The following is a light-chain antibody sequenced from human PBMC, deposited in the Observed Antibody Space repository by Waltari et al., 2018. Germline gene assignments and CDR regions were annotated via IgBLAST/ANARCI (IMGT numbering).Light chain of an antibody. CDR3: QSGDSSGTSWV. CDR2: KDT. V-gene: IGLV3-25*03. J-gene: IGLJ3*02. Sequence: YELKQPPSVSVSPGQTARITCSGDAFPNQYASWCQQKPGQAPVVVIYKDTERPSGIPVRFSGSSSGTTVTLTISGVQAEDAADYYCQSGDSSGTSWVFGGGTKLTVL. CDR1: AFPNQY.